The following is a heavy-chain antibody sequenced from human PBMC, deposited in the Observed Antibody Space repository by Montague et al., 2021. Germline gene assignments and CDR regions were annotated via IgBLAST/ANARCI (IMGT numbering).Heavy chain of an antibody. D-gene: IGHD5-24*01. CDR3: ARGWQKRFDP. V-gene: IGHV6-1*01. CDR2: TYYRPKRYN. Sequence: CAISGDSVSSNDATRNWIRQSPARGFEWLGRTYYRPKRYNEYAISVKSRITVNLDTSKNQFSRLLNSVTPEDTAVYYCARGWQKRFDPWGQGTLVTVSS. J-gene: IGHJ5*02. CDR1: GDSVSSNDAT.